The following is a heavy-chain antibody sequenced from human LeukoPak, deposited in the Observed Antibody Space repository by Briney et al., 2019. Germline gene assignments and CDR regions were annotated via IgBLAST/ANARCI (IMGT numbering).Heavy chain of an antibody. D-gene: IGHD2-21*02. CDR1: GFTFSSYA. V-gene: IGHV3-23*01. J-gene: IGHJ4*02. CDR3: AEDGTRYCGGDCYLDY. Sequence: GGSLRLSCAAYGFTFSSYAMSWVRQAPGKGLEWVSAISGSGGSTYYADSVKGRFTISRDNSKNTLYLQMNSLRAEDTAVYYCAEDGTRYCGGDCYLDYWGQGTLVTVSS. CDR2: ISGSGGST.